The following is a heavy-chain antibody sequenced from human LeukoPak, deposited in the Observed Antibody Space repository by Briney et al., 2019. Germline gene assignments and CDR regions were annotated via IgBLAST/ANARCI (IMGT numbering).Heavy chain of an antibody. J-gene: IGHJ6*02. CDR3: ITPLGYCSSASCRHGMDV. CDR2: YDPEHEET. V-gene: IGHV1-24*01. D-gene: IGHD2-2*01. Sequence: ASVKVSCKVSGYSLTDLSMHRVRQAPGKGLEWMGGYDPEHEETIYAQKFQGRVTMTEDTSSDTAYMELSSLRSEDTAVYYCITPLGYCSSASCRHGMDVWGQGTTVIVS. CDR1: GYSLTDLS.